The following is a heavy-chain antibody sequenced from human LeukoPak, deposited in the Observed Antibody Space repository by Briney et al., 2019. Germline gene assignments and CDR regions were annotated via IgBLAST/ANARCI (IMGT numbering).Heavy chain of an antibody. CDR2: INPNSGGT. J-gene: IGHJ4*02. Sequence: ASVKVSCKASGYSFTGYYLHWVRQAPGQGLEWMGWINPNSGGTNYAQKFQGRVTITADESTSTAYMELSSLRSEDTAVYYCARALRDDSSGYYCDYWGQGTLVTVSS. D-gene: IGHD3-22*01. V-gene: IGHV1-2*02. CDR3: ARALRDDSSGYYCDY. CDR1: GYSFTGYY.